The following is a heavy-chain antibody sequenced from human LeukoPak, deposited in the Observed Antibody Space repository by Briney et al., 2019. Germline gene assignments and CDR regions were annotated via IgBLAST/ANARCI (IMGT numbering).Heavy chain of an antibody. V-gene: IGHV4-39*01. Sequence: SDTLSLPCTVSGGPNSSSRYYGAWIRQPPGKGLEWIENFTYYNPSLKSRVTIPVDTSKNQFSLNLRSVTAALTAVYYCARHTRPGYSGYENAFDIWGQGTEVTVSS. CDR2: FT. CDR3: ARHTRPGYSGYENAFDI. J-gene: IGHJ3*02. CDR1: GGPNSSSRYY. D-gene: IGHD5-12*01.